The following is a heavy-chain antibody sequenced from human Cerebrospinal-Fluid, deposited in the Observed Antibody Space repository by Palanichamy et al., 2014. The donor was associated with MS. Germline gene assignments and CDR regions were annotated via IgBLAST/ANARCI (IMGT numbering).Heavy chain of an antibody. J-gene: IGHJ4*02. V-gene: IGHV4-59*01. D-gene: IGHD6-19*01. CDR1: GGSISSYY. CDR2: IYYSGST. Sequence: VQLQESDPGLVKPSETLSLTCTVSGGSISSYYWSWIRQPPGKGLEWIGYIYYSGSTNYNPSLKSRVTISVDTSKNQFSLKLSSVTAADTAFYYCARVRSGWYYFDYWGQGTLLTVSS. CDR3: ARVRSGWYYFDY.